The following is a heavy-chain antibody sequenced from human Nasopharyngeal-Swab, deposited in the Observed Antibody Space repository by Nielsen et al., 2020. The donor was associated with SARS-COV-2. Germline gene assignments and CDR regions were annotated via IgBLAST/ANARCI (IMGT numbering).Heavy chain of an antibody. J-gene: IGHJ5*02. D-gene: IGHD2-2*01. V-gene: IGHV4-30-4*01. CDR2: IYYSGST. CDR1: GGSISSGDYY. Sequence: SETLSLTCTVSGGSISSGDYYWSWIRQPPGKGLEWIGYIYYSGSTCYNPSLKSRVTISVDTSKNQFSLKLSSVTAADTAVYYCARDSRGWFDPWGQGTLVTVSS. CDR3: ARDSRGWFDP.